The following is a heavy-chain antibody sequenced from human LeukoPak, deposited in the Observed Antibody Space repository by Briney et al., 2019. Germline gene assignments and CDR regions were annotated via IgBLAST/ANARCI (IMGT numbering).Heavy chain of an antibody. CDR3: ARDFYYRSGRFDY. D-gene: IGHD3-10*01. CDR1: GFTFSNYE. V-gene: IGHV3-48*03. Sequence: GGPLRLSCAASGFTFSNYEVNWVRQARGRGLELVSYICSGGSTIYYADSVKGLFTISRDNAKNSVYLQMNSLRAEDTAIYYCARDFYYRSGRFDYWGQGTLVTVSS. CDR2: ICSGGSTI. J-gene: IGHJ4*02.